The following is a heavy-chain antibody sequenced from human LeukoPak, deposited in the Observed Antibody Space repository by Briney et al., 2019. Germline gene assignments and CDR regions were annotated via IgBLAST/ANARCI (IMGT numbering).Heavy chain of an antibody. J-gene: IGHJ2*01. CDR1: GYTFTGYY. D-gene: IGHD5-18*01. V-gene: IGHV1-2*02. Sequence: ASVKVSCKASGYTFTGYYMHWVRQAPGQGLEWMGWINPNSGGTNYAQEFQGRVTMTRDTSISTAYMELSRLRSDDTAMYYCARGYSFGYGNDWYFDLWGRGTLVTVSS. CDR3: ARGYSFGYGNDWYFDL. CDR2: INPNSGGT.